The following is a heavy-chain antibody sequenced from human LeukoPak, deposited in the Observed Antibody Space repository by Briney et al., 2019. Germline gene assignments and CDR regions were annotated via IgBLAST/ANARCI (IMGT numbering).Heavy chain of an antibody. Sequence: GGSLRLSCAASGFTFSSYSMNWVRQAPGKGLEWVSSISSSSSYIYYADSVKGRFTISRDNAKNSLYLQMNSLRAEDTAVYYCARAQKDYGDFYYYYYMDVWGKGTTVTVSS. D-gene: IGHD4-17*01. V-gene: IGHV3-21*01. J-gene: IGHJ6*03. CDR2: ISSSSSYI. CDR3: ARAQKDYGDFYYYYYMDV. CDR1: GFTFSSYS.